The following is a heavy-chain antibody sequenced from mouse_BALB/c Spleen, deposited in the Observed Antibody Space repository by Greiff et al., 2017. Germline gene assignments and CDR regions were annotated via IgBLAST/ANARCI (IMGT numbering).Heavy chain of an antibody. Sequence: VQVVESGPGLVAPSQSLSITCTVSGFSLTSYGVHWVRQPPGKGLEWLGVIWAGGSTNYNSALMSRLSISKDNSKSQVFLKMNSLQTDDTAMYYCARDEGYDGYPYAMDYWGQGTSVTVAS. J-gene: IGHJ4*01. V-gene: IGHV2-9*02. CDR3: ARDEGYDGYPYAMDY. CDR1: GFSLTSYG. D-gene: IGHD2-3*01. CDR2: IWAGGST.